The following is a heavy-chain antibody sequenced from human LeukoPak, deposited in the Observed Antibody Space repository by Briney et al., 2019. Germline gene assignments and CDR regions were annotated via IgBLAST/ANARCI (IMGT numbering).Heavy chain of an antibody. Sequence: QPGGSLRLSCAASGFTFSSYAMSWVRQAPGKGLEWVSAISGSGDSTFYADSVKGRFTISRDNSKNTVYFQMNSLRAEDTALYYCAKVESIASRFDAFDIWGQGTMVTVSS. CDR2: ISGSGDST. V-gene: IGHV3-23*01. CDR1: GFTFSSYA. D-gene: IGHD6-6*01. CDR3: AKVESIASRFDAFDI. J-gene: IGHJ3*02.